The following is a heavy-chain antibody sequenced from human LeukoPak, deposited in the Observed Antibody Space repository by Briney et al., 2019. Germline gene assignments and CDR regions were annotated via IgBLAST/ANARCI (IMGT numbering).Heavy chain of an antibody. Sequence: SSETLSLTCIVSGGSVSRGSYFWSWIRQPPGKGLEWIGHIYDSASTNYSPSLKSRVTISIDTPKNQFSLMLGSVTAADTAVYYCAREKDLYDSSGYRHYAMDVWGQGTTVTVSS. J-gene: IGHJ6*02. CDR1: GGSVSRGSYF. D-gene: IGHD3-22*01. CDR2: IYDSAST. V-gene: IGHV4-61*01. CDR3: AREKDLYDSSGYRHYAMDV.